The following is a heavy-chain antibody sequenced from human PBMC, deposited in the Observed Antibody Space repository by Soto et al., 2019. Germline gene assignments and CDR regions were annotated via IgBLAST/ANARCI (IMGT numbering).Heavy chain of an antibody. J-gene: IGHJ3*02. CDR3: ARDYTYYYDSSGYYLDAFDI. V-gene: IGHV1-2*02. CDR2: INPNSGGT. CDR1: GYTFTGYY. D-gene: IGHD3-22*01. Sequence: GASVKVSCKASGYTFTGYYMHWVRQAPGQGLEWMGWINPNSGGTNYAQKFQGRVTMTTDTSTSTAYMELRSLRSDDTAVYYCARDYTYYYDSSGYYLDAFDIWGQGTMVTVSS.